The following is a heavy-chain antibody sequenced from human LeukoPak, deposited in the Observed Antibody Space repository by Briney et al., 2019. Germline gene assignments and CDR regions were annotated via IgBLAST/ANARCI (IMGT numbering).Heavy chain of an antibody. V-gene: IGHV3-30*18. CDR1: GFTFSSYG. D-gene: IGHD3-10*01. CDR3: AKMEEGMDY. Sequence: GGSLRFSCAASGFTFSSYGMHWVRQAPGKGLEWVAVISYDGSNKYYADSVKGRFTISRDNSKNTLYLQMNSLRAEDTAVYYCAKMEEGMDYWGQGTLVTVSS. J-gene: IGHJ4*02. CDR2: ISYDGSNK.